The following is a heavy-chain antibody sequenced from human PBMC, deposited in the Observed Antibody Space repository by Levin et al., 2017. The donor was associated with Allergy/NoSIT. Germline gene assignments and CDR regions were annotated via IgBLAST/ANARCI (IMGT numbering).Heavy chain of an antibody. Sequence: PGGSLRLSCAASGFSFSSYSMNWVRQAPGKGLQWISYITASSATVYYADSVRGRFTVSRDNAKNSVYLQMNSLQAEDTAVYYCARDASYCSTTSCLIPLTGWLDPWGQGTLVTVSS. J-gene: IGHJ5*02. V-gene: IGHV3-48*01. CDR2: ITASSATV. CDR3: ARDASYCSTTSCLIPLTGWLDP. D-gene: IGHD2-2*01. CDR1: GFSFSSYS.